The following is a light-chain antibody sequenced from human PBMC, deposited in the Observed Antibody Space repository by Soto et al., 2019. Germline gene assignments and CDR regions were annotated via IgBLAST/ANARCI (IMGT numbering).Light chain of an antibody. Sequence: QSVLTQPASVSGSPGQSITISCTGTSSDVGGYNYVSWYQQHPGKAPKLMIYDVSNRPSGVSNRFSGSKSGNTASLIISGLQAEDEADYYCSSYTSSGTYVFGTGTKVNVL. V-gene: IGLV2-14*01. J-gene: IGLJ1*01. CDR1: SSDVGGYNY. CDR3: SSYTSSGTYV. CDR2: DVS.